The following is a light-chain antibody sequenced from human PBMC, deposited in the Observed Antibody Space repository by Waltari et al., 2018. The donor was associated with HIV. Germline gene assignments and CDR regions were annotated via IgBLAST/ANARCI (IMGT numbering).Light chain of an antibody. CDR2: DTS. V-gene: IGLV7-46*01. CDR3: LLSYSGARGV. J-gene: IGLJ2*01. CDR1: TGPVTSGHS. Sequence: QAVVTQEPSLTVSPGGTVTLTCGSRTGPVTSGHSPSWFQQKPGQAPRTLICDTSNKHSWTPARFSGSLLGGKAALTLSGAQPEDEAEYYCLLSYSGARGVFGGGTKLTVL.